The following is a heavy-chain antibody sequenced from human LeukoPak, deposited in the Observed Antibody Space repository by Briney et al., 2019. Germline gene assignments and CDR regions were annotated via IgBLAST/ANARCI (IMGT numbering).Heavy chain of an antibody. CDR3: ASPADCSSTSCYFYYYYYGMDV. V-gene: IGHV3-23*01. J-gene: IGHJ6*02. CDR1: GFTFSSYA. CDR2: ISGSGGST. Sequence: GGSLRLSCAASGFTFSSYAMSWVRQAPGKGLEWVSAISGSGGSTYYADSVKGRFTISRDNSKNTLYLQMNSLRAEDTAVYYCASPADCSSTSCYFYYYYYGMDVWGQGTTVTVS. D-gene: IGHD2-2*01.